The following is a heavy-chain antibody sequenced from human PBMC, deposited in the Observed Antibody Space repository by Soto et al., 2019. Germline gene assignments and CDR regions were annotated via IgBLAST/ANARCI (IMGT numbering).Heavy chain of an antibody. V-gene: IGHV5-51*01. J-gene: IGHJ4*02. CDR1: GYRFSSFW. Sequence: PGESLKISCHASGYRFSSFWIGWVRQMPGKGLEWMGIAQPGYSDTRYSPAFQGHVTISADESTNTAYLQWSSLRASDTVMYFCARNGYSRSWYPDHWGQGTLVTVSS. D-gene: IGHD6-13*01. CDR3: ARNGYSRSWYPDH. CDR2: AQPGYSDT.